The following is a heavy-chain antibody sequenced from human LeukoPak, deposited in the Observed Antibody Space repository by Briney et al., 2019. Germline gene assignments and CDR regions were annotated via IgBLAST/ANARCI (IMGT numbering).Heavy chain of an antibody. CDR2: IYYSGST. J-gene: IGHJ3*02. Sequence: PSETLSLTCTVSGGSISSSSYYWGWIRQPPGKGLEWIGSIYYSGSTYYNPSLKSRVTISVDTSKNQFSLKLSSVTAADTAVYYRARHADYGDSVAFDIWGQGTMVTVSS. CDR1: GGSISSSSYY. D-gene: IGHD4-17*01. CDR3: ARHADYGDSVAFDI. V-gene: IGHV4-39*01.